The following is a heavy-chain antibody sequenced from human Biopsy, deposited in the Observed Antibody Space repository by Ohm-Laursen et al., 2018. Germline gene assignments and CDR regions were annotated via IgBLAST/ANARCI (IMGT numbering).Heavy chain of an antibody. CDR3: ATKLTGYFHH. CDR1: GGTFSNYG. D-gene: IGHD3-9*01. Sequence: SVKVSCKVPGGTFSNYGVNWVRQAPGQGLEWLGGNIPILGTGNYAQKFQDRVTIAADTSTSTATMELRSLRSDDTAVYYCATKLTGYFHHWGQGTLVIVSS. CDR2: NIPILGTG. V-gene: IGHV1-69*06. J-gene: IGHJ1*01.